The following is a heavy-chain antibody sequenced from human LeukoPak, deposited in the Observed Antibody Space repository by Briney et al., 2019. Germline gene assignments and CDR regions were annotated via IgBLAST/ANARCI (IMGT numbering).Heavy chain of an antibody. CDR3: ARDLYGSGRYQRDY. Sequence: GRSLRLSCAASGFTFDDYAMHWVRQAPGKGLEWVSGISWNSGSIGYADSVKGRFTISRDNAKNSLYLQMNSLRAEDTAVYYCARDLYGSGRYQRDYWGQGTLVTVSS. CDR2: ISWNSGSI. J-gene: IGHJ4*02. CDR1: GFTFDDYA. V-gene: IGHV3-9*01. D-gene: IGHD3-10*01.